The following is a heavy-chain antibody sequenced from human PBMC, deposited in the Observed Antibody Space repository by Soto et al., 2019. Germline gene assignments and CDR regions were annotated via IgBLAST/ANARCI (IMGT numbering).Heavy chain of an antibody. Sequence: QVQLVESGGGVVQPGRSLRLSCAASGFTFSSYGMHWVRQAPGKGLEWVAVISYDGSNKYYADSVKGRFTISRDNSKNTLYLQMNSLRAEDTAVNYCAKRGVDYGDYPGNLFDYWGQGTLVTVSS. CDR3: AKRGVDYGDYPGNLFDY. CDR2: ISYDGSNK. D-gene: IGHD4-17*01. V-gene: IGHV3-30*18. J-gene: IGHJ4*02. CDR1: GFTFSSYG.